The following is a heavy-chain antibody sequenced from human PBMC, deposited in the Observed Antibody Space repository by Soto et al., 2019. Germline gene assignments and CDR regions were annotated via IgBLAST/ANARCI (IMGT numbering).Heavy chain of an antibody. CDR1: GGSINSHTYY. J-gene: IGHJ3*02. CDR2: IYYSGST. V-gene: IGHV4-39*01. D-gene: IGHD6-19*01. Sequence: QLQLQESGPGLVKPSETLSLTCIVSGGSINSHTYYWGWIRQPPGKGLEWIGSIYYSGSTHYNPSLNSRGTIYVDTSKNQFSLKRSYVNAADTAVYYCARNSSCWYDRRAFDIWGQATVFTVSS. CDR3: ARNSSCWYDRRAFDI.